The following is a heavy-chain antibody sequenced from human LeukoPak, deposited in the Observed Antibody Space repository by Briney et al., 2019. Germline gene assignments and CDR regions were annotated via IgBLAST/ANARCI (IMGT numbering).Heavy chain of an antibody. J-gene: IGHJ4*02. D-gene: IGHD3-10*01. CDR2: INHSGST. V-gene: IGHV4-34*01. Sequence: PSETLSLTCAVYGGSFSGYYWSWIRQPPGKGLEWIGEINHSGSTNYNPSLKSRVTISVDTSKNQFSLKLSSVTAADTAVYYCARDRTYYYGSGSKCRFGYWGQGTLVTVSS. CDR1: GGSFSGYY. CDR3: ARDRTYYYGSGSKCRFGY.